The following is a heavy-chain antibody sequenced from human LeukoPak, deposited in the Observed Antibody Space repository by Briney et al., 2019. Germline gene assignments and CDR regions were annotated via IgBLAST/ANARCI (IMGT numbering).Heavy chain of an antibody. J-gene: IGHJ4*02. V-gene: IGHV3-48*04. CDR1: GFTFSSYG. CDR3: ARGRYCNGGSCYFDS. D-gene: IGHD2-15*01. Sequence: PGGSLRLSCAASGFTFSSYGMSWVRQAPGKGLEWISYITNSGSTTFYADSVKGRFSISRDNANNSLFLQMNSLRAEDTAVYYCARGRYCNGGSCYFDSWGQGTLVTVSS. CDR2: ITNSGSTT.